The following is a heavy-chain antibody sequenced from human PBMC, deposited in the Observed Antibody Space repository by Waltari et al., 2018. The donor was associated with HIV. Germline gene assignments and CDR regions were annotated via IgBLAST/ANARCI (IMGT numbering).Heavy chain of an antibody. CDR1: GFPFPSYW. CDR2: IRPDGNDK. V-gene: IGHV3-7*01. Sequence: EVQLVESGGGLVPPGGSLRLSWAASGFPFPSYWMTWVRQAPGKGLEWVANIRPDGNDKYYVDSVKGRFTISRDNVKNSLYLQMNTLRAEDTAVYYCARGGGAAAGTVDYWGQGTLVTVSS. J-gene: IGHJ4*02. D-gene: IGHD6-13*01. CDR3: ARGGGAAAGTVDY.